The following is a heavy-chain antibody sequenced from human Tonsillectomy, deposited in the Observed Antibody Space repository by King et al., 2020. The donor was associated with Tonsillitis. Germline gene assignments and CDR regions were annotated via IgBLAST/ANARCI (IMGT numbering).Heavy chain of an antibody. V-gene: IGHV4-39*01. J-gene: IGHJ3*01. D-gene: IGHD2-8*02. Sequence: LQLQESGPGLVKPSETLSLTCSVSGGSISSSSHYWGWIRQPPGKGLEWIGSIYYSGSTYYNPSLKSRVTISVDTSKNQFSLKLNSVTAADTAIYYCARKLKVRDTGRAFDLWGQGTLVTVSS. CDR3: ARKLKVRDTGRAFDL. CDR2: IYYSGST. CDR1: GGSISSSSHY.